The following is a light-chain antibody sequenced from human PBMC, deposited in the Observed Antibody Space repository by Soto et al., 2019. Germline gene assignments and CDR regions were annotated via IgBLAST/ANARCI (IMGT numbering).Light chain of an antibody. CDR3: QQYGTSPQFT. J-gene: IGKJ3*01. Sequence: EIVLTQSPGTLSLSPGERATLSCRASQSVRNDYLAWYQQKPGQAPTLLIYGVSTRATGIPDRFTGSGSGTDFTLTISSLEPEDFAVYYCQQYGTSPQFTFGPGTKVDIK. CDR1: QSVRNDY. V-gene: IGKV3-20*01. CDR2: GVS.